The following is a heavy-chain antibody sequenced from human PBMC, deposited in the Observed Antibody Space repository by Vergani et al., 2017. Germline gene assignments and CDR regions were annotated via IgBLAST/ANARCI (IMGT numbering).Heavy chain of an antibody. V-gene: IGHV3-23*01. CDR3: AKVGRWLQSFDY. J-gene: IGHJ4*02. D-gene: IGHD5-24*01. CDR2: ISGSGGST. Sequence: VQLQESGPGLVKPSQTLSLTCTVSGGSISSGGYYWSWIRQHPGKGLEWVSAISGSGGSTYYADSVKGRFTISRDNSKNTLYLQMNSLRAEDTAVYYCAKVGRWLQSFDYWGQGTLVTVSS. CDR1: GGSISSGGYY.